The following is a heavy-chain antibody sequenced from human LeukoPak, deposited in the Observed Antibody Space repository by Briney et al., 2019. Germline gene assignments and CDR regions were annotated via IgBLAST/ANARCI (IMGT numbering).Heavy chain of an antibody. CDR1: GFTFSSYA. J-gene: IGHJ6*03. CDR2: ISYDGSNK. CDR3: ATVHPYCTNGVCQRSIYYYMDV. D-gene: IGHD2-8*01. Sequence: PGGSLRLSCAASGFTFSSYAMHWVRQAPGKGLEWVAVISYDGSNKYYADSVKGRFTISRDNSKNTLYLQMNSLRAEDTAVYYCATVHPYCTNGVCQRSIYYYMDVWGKGTTVTVSS. V-gene: IGHV3-30*04.